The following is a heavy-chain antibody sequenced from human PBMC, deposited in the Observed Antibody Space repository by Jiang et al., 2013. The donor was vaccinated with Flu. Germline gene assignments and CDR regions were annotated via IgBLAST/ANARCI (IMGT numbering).Heavy chain of an antibody. CDR3: ARQNGSDSYDFWSGYSHYYYYGMDV. Sequence: GPGLVKPSETLSLTCTVSGGSISSYYWSWIRQPPGKGLEWIGYIYYSGSTNYNPSLKSRVTISVDTSKNQFSLKLSSVTAADTAVYYCARQNGSDSYDFWSGYSHYYYYGMDVWGQGTTVTVSS. CDR1: GGSISSYY. V-gene: IGHV4-59*08. D-gene: IGHD3-3*01. J-gene: IGHJ6*02. CDR2: IYYSGST.